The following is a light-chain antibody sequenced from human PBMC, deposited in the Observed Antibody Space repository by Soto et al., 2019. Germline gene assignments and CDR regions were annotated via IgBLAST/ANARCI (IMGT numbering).Light chain of an antibody. V-gene: IGKV1-6*01. Sequence: PSSLCSSVGERVSIPCRASQGIGNALGWYQQKPGKPPKVLIYGASNLQSGVPPRFSGSGSGTDFTLAISSLQPEDSATYYCLQDINYPWTFGQGTKVDIK. CDR1: QGIGNA. J-gene: IGKJ1*01. CDR3: LQDINYPWT. CDR2: GAS.